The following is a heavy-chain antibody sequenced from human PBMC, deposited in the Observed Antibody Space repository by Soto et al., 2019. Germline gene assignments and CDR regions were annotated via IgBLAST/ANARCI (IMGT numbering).Heavy chain of an antibody. D-gene: IGHD2-2*01. J-gene: IGHJ5*01. CDR3: ASEGYERGLNWFDS. V-gene: IGHV3-48*02. Sequence: EVQLVESGGGLVQPGGSLRLSCAASGFTFSSYSMNRVRQAPGKGLEWVSYISSSSSTIYYEDSVKGRFTISRDNAVNSRYLQMNRLREEDTAVYYSASEGYERGLNWFDSWGQGTLVTVSS. CDR1: GFTFSSYS. CDR2: ISSSSSTI.